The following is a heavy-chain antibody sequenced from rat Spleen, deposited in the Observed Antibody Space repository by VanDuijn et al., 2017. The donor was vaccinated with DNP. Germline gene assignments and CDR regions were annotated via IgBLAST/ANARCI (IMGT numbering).Heavy chain of an antibody. V-gene: IGHV5-7*01. CDR2: ISYDGSST. D-gene: IGHD1-10*01. CDR3: AREGITTSDYFDY. Sequence: EVQLVESGGGLVQPGRSLKLSCAASGFTFSNYDMAWVRQAPKKGLEWVATISYDGSSTYYRDSVKGRFTISRHNAQNTLYLQMNSLRSEDTATYYCAREGITTSDYFDYWGQGTLVTVSS. CDR1: GFTFSNYD. J-gene: IGHJ3*01.